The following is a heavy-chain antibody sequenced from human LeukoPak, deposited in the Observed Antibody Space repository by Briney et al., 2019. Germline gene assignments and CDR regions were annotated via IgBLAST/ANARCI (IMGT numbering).Heavy chain of an antibody. J-gene: IGHJ6*02. Sequence: GRSLRLSCAASGFTFDDYAMHWVRQAPGKGLEWFSGISWNSGSIGYADSVKGRFTISRDNAKNSLYLQMNSLRAEDTALYYCAKDRLPGGLYGMDVWGQGTTVTVSS. CDR1: GFTFDDYA. CDR3: AKDRLPGGLYGMDV. CDR2: ISWNSGSI. V-gene: IGHV3-9*01. D-gene: IGHD2-15*01.